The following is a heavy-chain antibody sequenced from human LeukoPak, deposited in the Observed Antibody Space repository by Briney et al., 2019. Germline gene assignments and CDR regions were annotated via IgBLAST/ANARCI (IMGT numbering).Heavy chain of an antibody. CDR1: GGSFSSGDYY. J-gene: IGHJ4*02. CDR2: IYYSGTT. D-gene: IGHD3-10*01. Sequence: PSETLSLTCSVSGGSFSSGDYYGRGGRQPPGRGVEWVGYIYYSGTTYDNPSLRSRLTISVDTSKTQFSLNLSSVTAADTAVYYCARYGSGSNDYWGQGTLVTVSS. V-gene: IGHV4-30-4*01. CDR3: ARYGSGSNDY.